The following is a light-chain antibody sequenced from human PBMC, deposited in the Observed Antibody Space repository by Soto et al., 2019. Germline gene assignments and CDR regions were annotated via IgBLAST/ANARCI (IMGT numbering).Light chain of an antibody. Sequence: QSVLTQPASVSGSPGQSIAIPCTGTSSDVGAYNYVSWYLQYPGKAPKLVIFDVSFRPSGVSNRFSGSKSGNTASLTISGLQAEDEADYYCKSFTPSDTYVFGTGTKFTVL. J-gene: IGLJ1*01. CDR1: SSDVGAYNY. CDR3: KSFTPSDTYV. CDR2: DVS. V-gene: IGLV2-14*01.